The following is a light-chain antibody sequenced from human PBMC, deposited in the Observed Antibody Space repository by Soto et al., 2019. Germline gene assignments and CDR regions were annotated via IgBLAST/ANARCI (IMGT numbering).Light chain of an antibody. J-gene: IGKJ4*01. CDR1: QSVRSE. V-gene: IGKV3-15*01. Sequence: EIVMTQSPASLSVPPGERVTLSCRASQSVRSELAWYQQKSGQPPRLLIYGASTRATGIPARFSGSGSGTEFTLTINDLQSEDFAVYYCQQYERWPPLTFGGGTKVDIK. CDR2: GAS. CDR3: QQYERWPPLT.